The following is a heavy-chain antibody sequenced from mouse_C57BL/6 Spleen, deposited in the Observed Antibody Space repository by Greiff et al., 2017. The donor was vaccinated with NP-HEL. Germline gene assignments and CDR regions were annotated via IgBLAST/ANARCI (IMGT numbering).Heavy chain of an antibody. V-gene: IGHV1-53*01. Sequence: QVQLQQPGTELVKPGASVKLSCKASGYTFTSYWMHWVKQRPGQGLEWIGNINPSNGGTNYNEKFKSKATLTVDKSSSTAYMQLSSLTSEDSAVYYCARETKDYYDYEGFAYWGQGTLVTVSA. CDR3: ARETKDYYDYEGFAY. CDR1: GYTFTSYW. J-gene: IGHJ3*01. CDR2: INPSNGGT. D-gene: IGHD2-4*01.